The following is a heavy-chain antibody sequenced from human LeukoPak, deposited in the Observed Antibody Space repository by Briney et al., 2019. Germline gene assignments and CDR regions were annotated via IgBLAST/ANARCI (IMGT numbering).Heavy chain of an antibody. V-gene: IGHV3-21*01. CDR1: GFTFSSYG. D-gene: IGHD3-16*02. J-gene: IGHJ4*02. Sequence: GGTLRLSCAASGFTFSSYGMSWVRQAPGKGLEWVSSISSSSSYIYYADSVKGRFTISRDNAKNSLYLQMNSLRAEDTAVYYCARADPPYYDYVWGSYRFLFFDYWGQGTLVTVSS. CDR2: ISSSSSYI. CDR3: ARADPPYYDYVWGSYRFLFFDY.